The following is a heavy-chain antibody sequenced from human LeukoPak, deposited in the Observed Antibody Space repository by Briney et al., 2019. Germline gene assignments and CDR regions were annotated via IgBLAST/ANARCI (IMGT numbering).Heavy chain of an antibody. V-gene: IGHV3-21*01. CDR2: ISSSSSYI. D-gene: IGHD4-17*01. J-gene: IGHJ5*02. CDR3: ARVSYGDYVSWFDP. Sequence: GGSLRLSCAASGFTFSSYGMHWVRQAPGKGLEWVSSISSSSSYIYYADSVKGRFTISRDNAKNSLYLQMNSLRAEDTAVYYCARVSYGDYVSWFDPWGQGTLVTVSS. CDR1: GFTFSSYG.